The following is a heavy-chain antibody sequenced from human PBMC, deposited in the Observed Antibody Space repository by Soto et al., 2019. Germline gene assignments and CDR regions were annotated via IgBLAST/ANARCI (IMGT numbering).Heavy chain of an antibody. V-gene: IGHV3-23*01. D-gene: IGHD3-9*01. CDR2: ISGTASRT. CDR1: GFTPTTTP. CDR3: ATSFRYFDN. Sequence: GGSLRLSXAGSGFTPTTTPLSWVRQAPGKGLEWVTTISGTASRTYYVDSVKGRFFISRDNSKNTVTLQMNNLTVDDTAVYYCATSFRYFDNWGQGTRVTVSS. J-gene: IGHJ4*02.